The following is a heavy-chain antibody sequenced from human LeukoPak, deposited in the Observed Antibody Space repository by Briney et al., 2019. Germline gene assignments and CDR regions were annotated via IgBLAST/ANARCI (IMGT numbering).Heavy chain of an antibody. CDR1: VDTFSGYE. V-gene: IGHV3-23*01. Sequence: PGGCLRLSRAASVDTFSGYEMNCVRDAPGKGREWVSGISPSGDITYYADSVKRRVTISRDNYKNTVFLQMNGLRAEDTAIYRCAKDSAWIQFNDWGQGTLVTVSS. CDR3: AKDSAWIQFND. D-gene: IGHD5-18*01. CDR2: ISPSGDIT. J-gene: IGHJ4*02.